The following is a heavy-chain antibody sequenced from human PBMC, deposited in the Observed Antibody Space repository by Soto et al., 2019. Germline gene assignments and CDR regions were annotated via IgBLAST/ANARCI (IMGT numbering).Heavy chain of an antibody. CDR2: IYYSGST. V-gene: IGHV4-31*03. CDR1: GCSISSGVYY. Sequence: SEILSLTCTVSGCSISSGVYYWSWIRQHPGKGLEWIGYIYYSGSTYYNTSLKSRVTISVDTSKNQFSLKLSSVTAADTAVYYCARVNQRDYYYYYYMDVWGKGTTVTVSS. J-gene: IGHJ6*03. CDR3: ARVNQRDYYYYYYMDV.